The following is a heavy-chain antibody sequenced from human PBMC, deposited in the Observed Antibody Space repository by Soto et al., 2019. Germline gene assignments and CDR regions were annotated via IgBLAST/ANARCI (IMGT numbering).Heavy chain of an antibody. CDR1: GGTFSSYA. CDR2: IIPIFGTA. J-gene: IGHJ6*02. CDR3: ARHLGGNHSYHGMDV. Sequence: QVQLVQSGAEVKKPGSSVKVSCKASGGTFSSYAISWVRQAPGQGLEWMGGIIPIFGTADYAQKFQGRVTVTXXXSXXTAYMDLSSLRSEDTAVYYCARHLGGNHSYHGMDVWGHGTTVTVSS. V-gene: IGHV1-69*05. D-gene: IGHD3-16*01.